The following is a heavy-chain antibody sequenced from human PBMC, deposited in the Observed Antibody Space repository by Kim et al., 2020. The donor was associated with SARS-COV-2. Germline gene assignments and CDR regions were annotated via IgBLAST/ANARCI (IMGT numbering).Heavy chain of an antibody. D-gene: IGHD3-10*01. CDR3: ARDISGSDSHSSGMDG. Sequence: GGSLRLSCAASGFTFSSYSMNWVRQAPGKGLEWVAAIKSRVNYIYYADSVKGRFTISRDNAKNSLYLHMTRLRAEDTAVYYCARDISGSDSHSSGMDGWG. CDR2: IKSRVNYI. CDR1: GFTFSSYS. V-gene: IGHV3-21*01. J-gene: IGHJ6*01.